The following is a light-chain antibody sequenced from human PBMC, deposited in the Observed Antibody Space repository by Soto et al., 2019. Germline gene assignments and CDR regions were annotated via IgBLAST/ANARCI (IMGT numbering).Light chain of an antibody. J-gene: IGKJ3*01. Sequence: DVQMTQSPSPLSASVGDRVTIACRASQAISHYLAWYQQKPGKVPELLIYGSSTLQSGVPSRFSGSGSGTDFTLTISSLQPEDVATYYCQKYDSASFTFGPGTKVDIK. CDR2: GSS. CDR1: QAISHY. V-gene: IGKV1-27*01. CDR3: QKYDSASFT.